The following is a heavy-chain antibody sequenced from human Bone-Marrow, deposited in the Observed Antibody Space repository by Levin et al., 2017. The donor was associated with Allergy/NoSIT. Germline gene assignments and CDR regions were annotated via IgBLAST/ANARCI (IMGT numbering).Heavy chain of an antibody. J-gene: IGHJ6*03. CDR2: IYYNGKS. D-gene: IGHD4-23*01. CDR3: ARAIPSGGNSYYYYYMDV. V-gene: IGHV4-59*01. Sequence: SQTLSLPCTVSGGSISSSYWTWIRQAPEKRLEWIGYIYYNGKSNYNPSLKTRVSISLDTSKNLFSLSLSSVTAADSAIYYCARAIPSGGNSYYYYYMDVWGKGITVTVSS. CDR1: GGSISSSY.